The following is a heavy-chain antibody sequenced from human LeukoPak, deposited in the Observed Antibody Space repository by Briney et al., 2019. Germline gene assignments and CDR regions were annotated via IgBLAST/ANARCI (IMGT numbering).Heavy chain of an antibody. J-gene: IGHJ3*02. Sequence: PGGSLRLSCAGSGFTFSNAWMNWVRQAPGKGLECVGRVKSKADGGTIDYAAPVKDKFTVSRDDSKNMVYLQMNSLKTEDTAVFFCATGRAFDIWGQGTLVTVSS. CDR3: ATGRAFDI. V-gene: IGHV3-15*01. CDR1: GFTFSNAW. CDR2: VKSKADGGTI.